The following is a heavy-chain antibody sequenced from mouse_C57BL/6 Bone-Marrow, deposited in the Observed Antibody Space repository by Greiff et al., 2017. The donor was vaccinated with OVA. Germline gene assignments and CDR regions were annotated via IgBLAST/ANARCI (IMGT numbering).Heavy chain of an antibody. CDR1: GYAFSSSW. J-gene: IGHJ4*01. D-gene: IGHD2-5*01. CDR2: IYPGDGDT. Sequence: QVQLKESGPELVKPGASVKISCKASGYAFSSSWMNWVKQRPGKGLEWIGRIYPGDGDTNYNGKFKGKATLTADKSSSTAYMQLSSLTSEDSAVYFCARHSIYDYYAMDYWGQGTSGTVSS. CDR3: ARHSIYDYYAMDY. V-gene: IGHV1-82*01.